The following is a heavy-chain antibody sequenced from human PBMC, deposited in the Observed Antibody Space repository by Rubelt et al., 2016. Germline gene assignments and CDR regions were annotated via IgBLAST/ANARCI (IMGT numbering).Heavy chain of an antibody. Sequence: EVQLVESGGDLVQPGRSLRLSCTASGFTFDDYTMTWFRQAPGRGLEWISYIDSAGDTIFYADSVRGRFPISRDKSKNALCWQRNSLRAEDTAVYYCAKSWWQQFEAHWGQGTLVTVSS. D-gene: IGHD2-15*01. CDR3: AKSWWQQFEAH. V-gene: IGHV3-48*01. J-gene: IGHJ4*02. CDR1: GFTFDDYT. CDR2: IDSAGDTI.